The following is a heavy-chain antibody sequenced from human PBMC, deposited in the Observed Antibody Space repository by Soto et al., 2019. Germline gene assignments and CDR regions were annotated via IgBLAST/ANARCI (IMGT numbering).Heavy chain of an antibody. CDR1: GFTFSDYY. Sequence: GGSLRLSCAASGFTFSDYYMSWIRQAPGKGLEWVSIIYSGGSTYYADSVKGRFTVSRDNSKNTLYLQMNSLRAEDTAVYYCASGYYYYGLDVWGQGTTVTVSS. CDR3: ASGYYYYGLDV. V-gene: IGHV3-53*01. CDR2: IYSGGST. J-gene: IGHJ6*02.